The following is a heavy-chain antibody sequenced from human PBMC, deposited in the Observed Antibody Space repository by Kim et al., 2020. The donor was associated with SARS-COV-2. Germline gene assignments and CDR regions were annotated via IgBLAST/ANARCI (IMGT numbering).Heavy chain of an antibody. V-gene: IGHV4-34*01. CDR3: ARTVATIPRDY. CDR1: GGSFSGYY. Sequence: SETLSLTCAVYGGSFSGYYWSWIRQPPGKGLEWIGEINHSGSTNYNPSLKSRVTISVDTSKNQFSLKLSSVTAADTAVYYCARTVATIPRDYWGQGTLVT. D-gene: IGHD5-12*01. J-gene: IGHJ4*02. CDR2: INHSGST.